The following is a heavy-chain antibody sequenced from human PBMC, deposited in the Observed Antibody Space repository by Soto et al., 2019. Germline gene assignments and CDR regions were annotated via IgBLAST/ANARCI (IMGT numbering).Heavy chain of an antibody. Sequence: GGSLRLSCAASGFTFSMSAMSWDRQAPGKGLEWVSTTGLNGRTTYYADSVKGRFTVSRDNSKNTLHLQMNSLRAEDTAVYYCATVHSTSRSFDYWGQGTLVTVSS. V-gene: IGHV3-23*01. CDR1: GFTFSMSA. CDR3: ATVHSTSRSFDY. J-gene: IGHJ4*02. CDR2: TGLNGRTT. D-gene: IGHD2-2*01.